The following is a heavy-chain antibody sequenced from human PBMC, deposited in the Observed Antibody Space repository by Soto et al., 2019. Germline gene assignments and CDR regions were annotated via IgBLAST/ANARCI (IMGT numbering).Heavy chain of an antibody. CDR2: ISGSGGST. CDR3: AKERSTIFGVVIPYLFDP. Sequence: EVQLLESGGGLVQPGGSLRLSCAASGFIFSSYAMSWVRQAPGKGLEWVSGISGSGGSTYYADSVKGRFTISRDNSKNTLYLQMNSLRAEDTAVYYCAKERSTIFGVVIPYLFDPWGQGTLVTVSS. V-gene: IGHV3-23*01. CDR1: GFIFSSYA. J-gene: IGHJ5*02. D-gene: IGHD3-3*01.